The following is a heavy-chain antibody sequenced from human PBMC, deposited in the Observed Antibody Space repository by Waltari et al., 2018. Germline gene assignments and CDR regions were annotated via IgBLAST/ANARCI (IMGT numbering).Heavy chain of an antibody. J-gene: IGHJ4*02. Sequence: QVQLQQWGAGLLKPSETLSLTCAVYGGSFSGYYWSWIRQPPGKGLEWIGEINQSGSTNYNPSLKSRVPISVDTSKNQFSLKLSSGTAADTAGYYCARGPAGWSGGSCYNYWGQGTLVTVSS. CDR3: ARGPAGWSGGSCYNY. CDR2: INQSGST. CDR1: GGSFSGYY. D-gene: IGHD2-15*01. V-gene: IGHV4-34*01.